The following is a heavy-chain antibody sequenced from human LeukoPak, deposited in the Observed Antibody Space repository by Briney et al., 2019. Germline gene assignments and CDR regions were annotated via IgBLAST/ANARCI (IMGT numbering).Heavy chain of an antibody. D-gene: IGHD3-22*01. CDR1: GFTFSSYA. V-gene: IGHV3-53*01. CDR2: IYSGGST. J-gene: IGHJ4*02. CDR3: ARVRVTMIASLYYFDY. Sequence: GRSLRLSCAASGFTFSSYAMHWVRQAPGKGLEWVSVIYSGGSTYYADSVKGRFTISRDNSKNTLYLQMNSLRAEDTAVYYCARVRVTMIASLYYFDYWGQGTLVTVSS.